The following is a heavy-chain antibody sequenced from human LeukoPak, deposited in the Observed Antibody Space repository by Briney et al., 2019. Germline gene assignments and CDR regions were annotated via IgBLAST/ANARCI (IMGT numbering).Heavy chain of an antibody. V-gene: IGHV1-2*04. CDR2: INPNSGGT. CDR3: ARGFPPPRDYYYYYGMDV. J-gene: IGHJ6*02. CDR1: GYTFTSYG. D-gene: IGHD2/OR15-2a*01. Sequence: GASVKVSCKASGYTFTSYGISWVRQAPGQGLEWMGWINPNSGGTNYAQKFQGWVTMTRDTSISTAYMELSRLRSDDTAVYYCARGFPPPRDYYYYYGMDVWGQGTTVTVSS.